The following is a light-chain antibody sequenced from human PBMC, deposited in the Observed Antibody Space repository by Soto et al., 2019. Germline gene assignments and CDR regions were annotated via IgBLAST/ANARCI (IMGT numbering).Light chain of an antibody. CDR1: QSSGTY. CDR2: AAS. J-gene: IGKJ2*01. Sequence: DIQMTQSPSSLPASVGDRVTLTCRASQSSGTYLNWYQQKPGKAPKLLIYAASSLQSGVPSRLSGSGSGTDFSLTISSLQPEDFATYYCQQSYTIPYTFGQGTKLEIK. V-gene: IGKV1-39*01. CDR3: QQSYTIPYT.